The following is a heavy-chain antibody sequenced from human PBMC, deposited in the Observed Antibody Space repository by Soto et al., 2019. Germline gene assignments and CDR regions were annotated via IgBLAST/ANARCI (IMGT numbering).Heavy chain of an antibody. CDR3: ARRTTTVARFDY. J-gene: IGHJ4*02. CDR2: IYYSGTT. V-gene: IGHV4-39*01. D-gene: IGHD4-17*01. CDR1: GVSISSSDYY. Sequence: ETLSLTCSVSGVSISSSDYYWGWIRQPPGKGLEWIGTIYYSGTTFYNPSLKSRVTISVDMSKNQFSLKLSSVTAADTAVYYCARRTTTVARFDYWGRGALVTVSS.